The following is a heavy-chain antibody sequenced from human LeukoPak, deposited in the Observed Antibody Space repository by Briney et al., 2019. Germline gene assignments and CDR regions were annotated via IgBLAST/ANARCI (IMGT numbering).Heavy chain of an antibody. D-gene: IGHD3-16*01. CDR3: AKDRRMMSAYYGMDV. V-gene: IGHV3-30*18. CDR2: ISYDGGNQ. Sequence: GGSLRLSCEASGFTFFNYGVPWVRQAPGKGLEWVSLISYDGGNQKYADSVKGRFTISRDNSKNTVYLQLNSLRAEDTAVYYCAKDRRMMSAYYGMDVWGQGTTVIASS. J-gene: IGHJ6*02. CDR1: GFTFFNYG.